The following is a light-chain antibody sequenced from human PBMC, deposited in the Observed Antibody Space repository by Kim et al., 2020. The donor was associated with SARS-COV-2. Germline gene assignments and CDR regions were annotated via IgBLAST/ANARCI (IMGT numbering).Light chain of an antibody. V-gene: IGKV1-5*03. CDR2: KAS. CDR1: QDISSW. CDR3: QQYKSNPWT. J-gene: IGKJ1*01. Sequence: ASVGDRVTIACRASQDISSWVAWEQQKPGKAPKLLIHKASTLQGAVPSRFSGSESGTEFTLTISSLQPDDFATYYCQQYKSNPWTFGHGTKVDTK.